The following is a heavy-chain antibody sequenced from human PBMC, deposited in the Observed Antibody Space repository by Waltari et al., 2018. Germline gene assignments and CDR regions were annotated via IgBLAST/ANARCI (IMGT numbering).Heavy chain of an antibody. Sequence: QVQLQQSGPGLVKPPDTLSLTCTVSGGLISSYYWRCSRQPPGKGLEWIGYIYSSGSTNYNPSLKSRVTISVDTSKNQFSLKLSSVTAADTAVYYCASSPRWELAFDYWGQGTLVTVSS. J-gene: IGHJ4*02. V-gene: IGHV4-59*07. CDR1: GGLISSYY. CDR2: IYSSGST. D-gene: IGHD1-26*01. CDR3: ASSPRWELAFDY.